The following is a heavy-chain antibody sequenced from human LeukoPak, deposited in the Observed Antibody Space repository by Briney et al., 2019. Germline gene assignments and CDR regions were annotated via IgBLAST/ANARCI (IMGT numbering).Heavy chain of an antibody. CDR3: ARWGSVWDYYDSSDYYFDY. CDR1: GVTFSSYA. J-gene: IGHJ4*02. V-gene: IGHV3-64*01. CDR2: ISSNGGST. D-gene: IGHD3-22*01. Sequence: PGGSLRLSCAASGVTFSSYAMHWVRQAPGKGLEYVSAISSNGGSTYYANSVKGRFTISRDNSKNTLYLQMGSLTAEDMAVYYCARWGSVWDYYDSSDYYFDYWGQGTLVTVSS.